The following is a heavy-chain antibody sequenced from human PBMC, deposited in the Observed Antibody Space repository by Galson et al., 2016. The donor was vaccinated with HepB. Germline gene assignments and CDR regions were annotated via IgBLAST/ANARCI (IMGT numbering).Heavy chain of an antibody. J-gene: IGHJ3*02. D-gene: IGHD3-9*01. CDR2: IFSNDEE. Sequence: PALVKPTQTLTLTCTVSGFSFSNARMGVSWIRQPPGKALEWLAHIFSNDEESYRTSLKSRLTISRDTSKSQVVLTMTNMDPVDTATYYCARIIWVPRYFDWTYDAFDIWGQGTMVTVSS. CDR3: ARIIWVPRYFDWTYDAFDI. CDR1: GFSFSNARMG. V-gene: IGHV2-26*01.